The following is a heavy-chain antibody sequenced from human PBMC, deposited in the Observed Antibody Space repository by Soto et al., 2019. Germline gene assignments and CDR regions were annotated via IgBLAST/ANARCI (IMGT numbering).Heavy chain of an antibody. CDR1: GYTFTSYY. CDR2: INPSGGST. Sequence: GASVKVSCKAFGYTFTSYYMHWVRQAPGQGLEWIGIINPSGGSTSYAQKFQGRVTMTRDTSTSTVYMELSSLRSEDTAVYYCARGDFWSGYYTGYYYYGMDVWGQGTTVTVSS. V-gene: IGHV1-46*01. D-gene: IGHD3-3*01. CDR3: ARGDFWSGYYTGYYYYGMDV. J-gene: IGHJ6*02.